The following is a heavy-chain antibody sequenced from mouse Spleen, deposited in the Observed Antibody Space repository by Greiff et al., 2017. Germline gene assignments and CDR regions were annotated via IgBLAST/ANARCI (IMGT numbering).Heavy chain of an antibody. J-gene: IGHJ1*01. Sequence: ESGPGLVKPSQSLSLTCSVTGYSITSGYYWNWIRQFPGNKLEWMGYISYDGSNNYNPSLKNRISITRDTSKNQFFLKLNSVTTEDTATYYCARWGDWYFDVWGAGTTVTVSS. V-gene: IGHV3-6*01. CDR1: GYSITSGYY. CDR2: ISYDGSN. CDR3: ARWGDWYFDV.